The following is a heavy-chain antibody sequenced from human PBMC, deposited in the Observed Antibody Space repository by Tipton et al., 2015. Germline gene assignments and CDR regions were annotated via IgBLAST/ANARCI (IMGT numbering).Heavy chain of an antibody. Sequence: TLSLTCTVSGGSISNYYWSWIRQPPGKGLEWIAYISYSGGTKYNPSLKSRVTISIDSSNNQFSLRLNSVTAADTAVYYCARLRETYGSDSDNWFDPWGQGTLVTVSS. CDR2: ISYSGGT. CDR1: GGSISNYY. CDR3: ARLRETYGSDSDNWFDP. D-gene: IGHD3-10*01. J-gene: IGHJ5*02. V-gene: IGHV4-59*01.